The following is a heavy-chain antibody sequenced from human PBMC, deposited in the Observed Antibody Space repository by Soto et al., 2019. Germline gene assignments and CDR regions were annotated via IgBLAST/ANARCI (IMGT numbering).Heavy chain of an antibody. J-gene: IGHJ4*02. V-gene: IGHV4-39*01. CDR3: ARHRPSDIVLMVYASRMGGYFDY. CDR2: IYYSGST. CDR1: GGSISSSSYY. Sequence: PSETLSLTCTVSGGSISSSSYYWGWIRQPPGKGLEWIGSIYYSGSTYYNPSLKSRVTISVDTSKNQFSLKLSSVTAADTAVYYCARHRPSDIVLMVYASRMGGYFDYWGQGTLVTVSS. D-gene: IGHD2-8*01.